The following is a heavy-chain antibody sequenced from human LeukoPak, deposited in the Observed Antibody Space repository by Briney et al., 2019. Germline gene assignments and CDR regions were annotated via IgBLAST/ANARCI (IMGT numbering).Heavy chain of an antibody. CDR1: GASISAGDYY. J-gene: IGHJ4*02. CDR3: ARGPNYAWGSYQYFDY. V-gene: IGHV4-30-4*01. D-gene: IGHD3-16*02. Sequence: SQTLSLTCTVSGASISAGDYYWSWIRQPPGKGLEWIGYIYYSGSTSYNPSLKSRLTILVDTSKNQFSLRLSSVTAADTAVYYCARGPNYAWGSYQYFDYWGQGTLVTVSS. CDR2: IYYSGST.